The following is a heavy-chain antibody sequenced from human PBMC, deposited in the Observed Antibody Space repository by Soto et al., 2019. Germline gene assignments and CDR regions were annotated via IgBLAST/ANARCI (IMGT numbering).Heavy chain of an antibody. CDR2: IRTHNANT. Sequence: QVQLVQSGAEVKQPGASVKVSCTASGYTFTNYGFTWERQAPGQGLEWMGWIRTHNANTKYAQKVQGRLTMTTDTSTSTANMELTSLRSDDTAVYYWARTTGTASYYYMDVWGKGTTVTVSS. V-gene: IGHV1-18*01. CDR3: ARTTGTASYYYMDV. CDR1: GYTFTNYG. J-gene: IGHJ6*03. D-gene: IGHD4-17*01.